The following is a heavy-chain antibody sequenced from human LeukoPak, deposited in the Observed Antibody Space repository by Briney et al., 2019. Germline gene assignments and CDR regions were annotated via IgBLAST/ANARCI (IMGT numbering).Heavy chain of an antibody. CDR1: GFTFSSYG. J-gene: IGHJ4*02. V-gene: IGHV3-30*18. D-gene: IGHD2-21*01. CDR2: ISYDGSNK. CDR3: AKDEASDY. Sequence: GSLRLSCAASGFTFSSYGMHWVRQAPGKGLEWVAVISYDGSNKYYADSVKGRFTISRDNSKNTLYLQMNSLRAEDTAVYYCAKDEASDYWGQGTLVTVSS.